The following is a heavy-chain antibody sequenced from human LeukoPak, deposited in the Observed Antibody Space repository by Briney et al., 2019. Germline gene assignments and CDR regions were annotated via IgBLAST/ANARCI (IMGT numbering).Heavy chain of an antibody. V-gene: IGHV3-21*01. CDR1: GFTFSSYS. CDR3: ARGPPDSSTR. J-gene: IGHJ4*02. Sequence: GGSLRLSCAASGFTFSSYSMNWVRQAPGKGLGWVSSISSSSGYIQYADSMKGRFTISRDNAKNSLYLQMNSLRAEDTAVYYCARGPPDSSTRWGQGTLVTVSS. CDR2: ISSSSGYI. D-gene: IGHD6-13*01.